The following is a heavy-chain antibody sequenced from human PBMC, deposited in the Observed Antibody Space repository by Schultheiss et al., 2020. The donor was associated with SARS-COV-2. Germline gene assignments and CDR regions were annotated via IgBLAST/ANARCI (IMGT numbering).Heavy chain of an antibody. CDR3: ARDGWDCSSTSCPAGWFDP. V-gene: IGHV3-33*01. CDR1: GFTFSSYG. Sequence: GGSLRLSCAASGFTFSSYGMHWVRQAPGKGLEWVAVIWYDGSNKYYADSVKGRFTISRDNSKNTLYLQMNSLRAEDTAVYYCARDGWDCSSTSCPAGWFDPWGQGTLVTVSS. D-gene: IGHD2-2*01. J-gene: IGHJ5*02. CDR2: IWYDGSNK.